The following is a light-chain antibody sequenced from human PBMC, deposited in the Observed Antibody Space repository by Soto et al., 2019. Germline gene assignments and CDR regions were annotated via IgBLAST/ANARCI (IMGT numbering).Light chain of an antibody. J-gene: IGLJ3*02. V-gene: IGLV2-14*01. CDR3: SSYTTPTAWL. CDR1: SSDVGAYRY. CDR2: EVS. Sequence: QSALTQPASVSGSPGQSITISCTGSSSDVGAYRYVSWFQQHPGRAPKLIIYEVSNRPSGVSDRFSGSKSGNTASLTISGLKAEDGADYHCSSYTTPTAWLSGGGTKLT.